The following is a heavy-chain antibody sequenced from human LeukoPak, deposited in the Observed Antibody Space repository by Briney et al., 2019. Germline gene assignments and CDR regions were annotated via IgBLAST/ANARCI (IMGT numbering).Heavy chain of an antibody. V-gene: IGHV1-2*02. CDR1: GYTFTAYY. Sequence: APSLKLSSTASGYTFTAYYMHWVRQAPGQRLEWIGWINPNSVGTNYTQKFHGRVTITRDTSLRTAYMELSRLRSDDTAVYYCARGAGGGTSFMDVWGQGNTVTVSS. D-gene: IGHD2-2*01. CDR2: INPNSVGT. J-gene: IGHJ6*02. CDR3: ARGAGGGTSFMDV.